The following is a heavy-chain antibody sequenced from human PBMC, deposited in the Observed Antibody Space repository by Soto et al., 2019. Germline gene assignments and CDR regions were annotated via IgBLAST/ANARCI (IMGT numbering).Heavy chain of an antibody. D-gene: IGHD2-21*02. Sequence: GGSLRLSCAASGFTFSSYALSWVRQAPGKGLQWVSAISGNGGSTYYADSVRGRFFISIDNSKNTLYLQMNSLRAEATATYYCAIPTGFEVTGPAYWAQGTLVTGSA. CDR2: ISGNGGST. V-gene: IGHV3-23*01. CDR3: AIPTGFEVTGPAY. CDR1: GFTFSSYA. J-gene: IGHJ4*02.